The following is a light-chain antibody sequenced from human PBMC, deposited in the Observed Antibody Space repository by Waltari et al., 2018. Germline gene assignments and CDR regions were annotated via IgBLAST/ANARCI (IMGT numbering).Light chain of an antibody. Sequence: SALTQPRSVSGSPGQSVTISCTGTTHDLGSYNYVSWYQQHPGKAPKLILLDVTKRPSGFLERLSGSNSGITASLTISGLRAEDEAEYYCCSYAGSYTGVFGGGTKLTVV. J-gene: IGLJ3*02. V-gene: IGLV2-11*01. CDR3: CSYAGSYTGV. CDR2: DVT. CDR1: THDLGSYNY.